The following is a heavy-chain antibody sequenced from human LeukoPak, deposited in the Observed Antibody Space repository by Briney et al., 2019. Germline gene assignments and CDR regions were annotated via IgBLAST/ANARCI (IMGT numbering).Heavy chain of an antibody. J-gene: IGHJ4*02. CDR3: AREGSATARPFVSNDY. Sequence: SETLSLTSTVSGGSISTYYWSWIRQPAGKGLEWVGCIHTSGNSDYNPSLKSRGTMSVDTSKNQFSLKVRSVTAADTAVYYCAREGSATARPFVSNDYWGQGTLVTVSS. V-gene: IGHV4-4*07. D-gene: IGHD6-6*01. CDR1: GGSISTYY. CDR2: IHTSGNS.